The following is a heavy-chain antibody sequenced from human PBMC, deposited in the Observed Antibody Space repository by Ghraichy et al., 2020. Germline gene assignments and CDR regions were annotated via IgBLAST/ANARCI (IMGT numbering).Heavy chain of an antibody. CDR1: GFTFSKYA. D-gene: IGHD2-21*01. Sequence: GGSLRLSCAASGFTFSKYAMTWVRQAPGKGLERVSVISDGGSDTYYADSVKGRFTISRDNSKSTLYLQMHSLRAEDTALYYCAKDMCGGGDCYRPVDYWGQGTLVTVSS. CDR3: AKDMCGGGDCYRPVDY. J-gene: IGHJ4*02. V-gene: IGHV3-23*01. CDR2: ISDGGSDT.